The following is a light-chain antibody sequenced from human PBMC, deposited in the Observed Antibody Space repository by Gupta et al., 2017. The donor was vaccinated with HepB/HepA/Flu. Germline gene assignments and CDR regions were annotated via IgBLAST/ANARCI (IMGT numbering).Light chain of an antibody. Sequence: EIVFTQSPVTLSLSPGERATLSCRASQTISFTYLAWYQQKPGQAPSLLISGTSNRATGIPDRFSGSGSGTDFTLTVSRLEPEDFAVYYCQQYGSSPWTFGHGTKVEIK. V-gene: IGKV3-20*01. CDR1: QTISFTY. CDR2: GTS. CDR3: QQYGSSPWT. J-gene: IGKJ1*01.